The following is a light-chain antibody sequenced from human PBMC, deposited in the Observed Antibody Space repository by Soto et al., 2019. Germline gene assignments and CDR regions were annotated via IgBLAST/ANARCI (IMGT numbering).Light chain of an antibody. V-gene: IGKV1-6*01. CDR1: QGIRND. CDR2: AAS. CDR3: LQDYNYPPT. Sequence: ASQTTQFPSSLSASVGDRVTITCRASQGIRNDLGWYQQKPGKAPKLLIYAASSLQSGVPSRFSGSGSGTDFTLTISSLQPEDFATYYCLQDYNYPPTFGQGTRLEIK. J-gene: IGKJ5*01.